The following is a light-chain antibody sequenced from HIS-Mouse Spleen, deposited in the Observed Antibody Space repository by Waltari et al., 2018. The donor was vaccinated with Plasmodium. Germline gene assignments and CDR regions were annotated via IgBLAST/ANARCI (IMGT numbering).Light chain of an antibody. Sequence: SYELTQPPSVSVSPGQTARIPCSGDALPKQYAYWYQKKPGQAPVRAIYKDSERPSGIPERFSGSSSGTTVTLTISGVQAEDEADYYGQSADSSGTYVVFGGGTKLTVL. CDR3: QSADSSGTYVV. CDR2: KDS. CDR1: ALPKQY. J-gene: IGLJ2*01. V-gene: IGLV3-25*03.